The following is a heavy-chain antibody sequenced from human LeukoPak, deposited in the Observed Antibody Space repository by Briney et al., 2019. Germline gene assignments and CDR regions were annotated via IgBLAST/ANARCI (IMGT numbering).Heavy chain of an antibody. CDR1: GYTFTSYD. CDR2: MNPNSGST. V-gene: IGHV1-8*01. J-gene: IGHJ5*02. CDR3: ARFPLRYFDSGFDP. D-gene: IGHD3-9*01. Sequence: ASVKVSRKASGYTFTSYDINWVRQATGQGLEWMGWMNPNSGSTGYAQKFQGRVTMTRNTSISTAYMELSSLRSEDTAVYYCARFPLRYFDSGFDPWGQGTLVTVSS.